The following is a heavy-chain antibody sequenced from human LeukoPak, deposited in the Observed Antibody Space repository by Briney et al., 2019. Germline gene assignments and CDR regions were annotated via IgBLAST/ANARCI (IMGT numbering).Heavy chain of an antibody. J-gene: IGHJ4*02. CDR2: INHSGST. V-gene: IGHV4-34*01. Sequence: SETLSLTCAVYGGSFSGYYWSWIRQPPGKGLEWIGEINHSGSTNYNPSLKSRVTISVDTSKNQFSLKLSSVTAADTAVYYCAGGRASSSSLHPFDYWGQGTLVTVSS. D-gene: IGHD6-6*01. CDR3: AGGRASSSSLHPFDY. CDR1: GGSFSGYY.